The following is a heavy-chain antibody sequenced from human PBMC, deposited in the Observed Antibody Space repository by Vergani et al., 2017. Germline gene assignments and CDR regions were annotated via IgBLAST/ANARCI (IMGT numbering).Heavy chain of an antibody. CDR2: VSTGTKSQ. CDR3: AREYSNTSGRAFDF. V-gene: IGHV3-48*01. J-gene: IGHJ3*01. CDR1: GFDFSSYI. Sequence: QLVESGGGWVQPGGSLRLSCVVSGFDFSSYIMNWVRQAPGKGLEWVSFVSTGTKSQSYAESVKGRFTISRDSAKNSLYLQMDSLRAEDTAVYYCAREYSNTSGRAFDFWGQGTKVTVSS. D-gene: IGHD2/OR15-2a*01.